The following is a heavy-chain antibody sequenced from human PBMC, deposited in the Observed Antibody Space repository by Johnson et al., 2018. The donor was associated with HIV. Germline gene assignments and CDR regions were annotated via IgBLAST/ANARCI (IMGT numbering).Heavy chain of an antibody. J-gene: IGHJ3*02. CDR3: ARHNAFDI. V-gene: IGHV3-30*14. Sequence: QVQLVESGGGVVQPGRSLRLSCAASGFTFSSYAMHWVRQAPGQGLEWVAVISYDGSNKYYAESVKGRFTISRDNSKNTLYLQMNSLRAEDTAVYYCARHNAFDIWGQGTMVTVSS. CDR1: GFTFSSYA. CDR2: ISYDGSNK.